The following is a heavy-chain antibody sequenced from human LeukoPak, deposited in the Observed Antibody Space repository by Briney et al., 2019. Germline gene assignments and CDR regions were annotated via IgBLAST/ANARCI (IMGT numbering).Heavy chain of an antibody. CDR1: GYSFTSYW. J-gene: IGHJ4*02. V-gene: IGHV5-51*01. D-gene: IGHD3-10*01. Sequence: PGESLKISCKGTGYSFTSYWIGWVRQMPGKGLEWMGITYPSDSGTKYSPSFQGQVTISADKSINTAYLQWSSLKASDTAMYYCSRQIYYGSGSYSDYWGQGTLVTVSS. CDR2: TYPSDSGT. CDR3: SRQIYYGSGSYSDY.